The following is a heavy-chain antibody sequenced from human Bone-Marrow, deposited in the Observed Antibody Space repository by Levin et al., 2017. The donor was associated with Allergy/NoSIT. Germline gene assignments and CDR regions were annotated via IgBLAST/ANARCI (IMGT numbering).Heavy chain of an antibody. CDR1: GFTFSDYY. V-gene: IGHV3-11*01. J-gene: IGHJ6*02. Sequence: GGSLILSCAASGFTFSDYYMSWIRQAPGKGLEWVSYISSSGSTIYYADSVKGRFTISRDNAKNSLYLQMNSLRAEDTAVYYCARGVSKVVIAAPPDGMDVWGQGTTVTVSS. CDR3: ARGVSKVVIAAPPDGMDV. CDR2: ISSSGSTI. D-gene: IGHD6-6*01.